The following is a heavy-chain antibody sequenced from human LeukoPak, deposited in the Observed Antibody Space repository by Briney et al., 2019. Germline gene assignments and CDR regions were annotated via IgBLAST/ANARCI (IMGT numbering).Heavy chain of an antibody. J-gene: IGHJ4*02. CDR2: IIPILGIA. CDR1: GGTFSSYA. D-gene: IGHD5-24*01. CDR3: ARVGVEMATMRYFDY. Sequence: SVKVSCKAPGGTFSSYAISWVRQAPGQGLEWMGRIIPILGIANYAQKFQGRVTITADKSTSTAYMELSSLRSEDTAVYYCARVGVEMATMRYFDYWGQGTLVTVSS. V-gene: IGHV1-69*04.